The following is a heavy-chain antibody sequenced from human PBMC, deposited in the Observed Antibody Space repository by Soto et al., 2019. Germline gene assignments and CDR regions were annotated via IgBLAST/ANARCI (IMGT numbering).Heavy chain of an antibody. D-gene: IGHD1-7*01. Sequence: SQTLSLTCAISGDSVSSNNAAWNWIRQSPSRGLEWLGRTYYRSRWYNDYAVSVKSRITVNPDTSKNQFSLQLTSVTPEDTAVYYCAGTTSHYWYYMDVWGKGTTVTAP. CDR3: AGTTSHYWYYMDV. J-gene: IGHJ6*03. CDR2: TYYRSRWYN. V-gene: IGHV6-1*01. CDR1: GDSVSSNNAA.